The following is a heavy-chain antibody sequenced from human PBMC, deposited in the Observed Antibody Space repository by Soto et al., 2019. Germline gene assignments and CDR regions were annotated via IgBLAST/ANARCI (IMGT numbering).Heavy chain of an antibody. CDR3: AHSRGPYYDSSGYPLFDY. D-gene: IGHD3-22*01. V-gene: IGHV2-5*02. CDR2: IYWDDDK. J-gene: IGHJ4*02. CDR1: GFSLSTSGVG. Sequence: QITLKESGPTLVKPTQTLTLTCTFSGFSLSTSGVGVGWIRQPPGKALEWLELIYWDDDKRYRPSLKSRLTITKDTAKNQVVLTMTNMDPVDTATYYCAHSRGPYYDSSGYPLFDYWGQGTLVTVSS.